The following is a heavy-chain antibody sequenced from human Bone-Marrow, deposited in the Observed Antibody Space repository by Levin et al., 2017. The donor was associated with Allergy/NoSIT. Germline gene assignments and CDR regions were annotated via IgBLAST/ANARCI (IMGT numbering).Heavy chain of an antibody. CDR3: ARAGFWYGGDQSYAESAVGAFDI. D-gene: IGHD2-21*02. Sequence: AASVKVSCKASGGTFSSYAVSWVRQAPGQGLEWMGGIIPTFGTANYAQKFQGRVTVIADESTTTAYMELSGLRSEDTAVYYCARAGFWYGGDQSYAESAVGAFDIWGQGTLVTVSS. J-gene: IGHJ3*02. CDR2: IIPTFGTA. V-gene: IGHV1-69*13. CDR1: GGTFSSYA.